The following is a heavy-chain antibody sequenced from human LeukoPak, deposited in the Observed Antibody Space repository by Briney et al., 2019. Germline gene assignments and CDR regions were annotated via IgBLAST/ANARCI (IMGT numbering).Heavy chain of an antibody. CDR3: AKDISFRGNSCFDY. D-gene: IGHD2-15*01. Sequence: SETLSLTCTVSGGSISSSSYYWGWIRQPPGKGLEWIGSIYYSGSTYYNPSLKSRVTISVDTSKNQFSLKLSSVTAEDTALYYCAKDISFRGNSCFDYWGQGTLVTVSS. CDR1: GGSISSSSYY. V-gene: IGHV4-39*07. CDR2: IYYSGST. J-gene: IGHJ4*02.